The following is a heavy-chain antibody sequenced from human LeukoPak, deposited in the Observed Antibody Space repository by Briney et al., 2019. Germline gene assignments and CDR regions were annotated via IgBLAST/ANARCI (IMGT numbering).Heavy chain of an antibody. J-gene: IGHJ4*02. V-gene: IGHV3-21*01. CDR2: ISRHSDYV. CDR1: GFTFSSYS. Sequence: GGPVRLSCAASGFTFSSYSMNWVRQAPGKGLEWVSSISRHSDYVYSADSVEGRFSISRENAKNSLYLQMNSLRAEDTAVYYCARGPSCGGGTCYLDYWGRGTLVTVSS. D-gene: IGHD2-15*01. CDR3: ARGPSCGGGTCYLDY.